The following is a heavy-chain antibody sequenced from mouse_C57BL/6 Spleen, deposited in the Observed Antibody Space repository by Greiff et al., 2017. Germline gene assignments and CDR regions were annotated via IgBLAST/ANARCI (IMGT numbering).Heavy chain of an antibody. Sequence: VQLVESGPGLVQPSQSLSITCTVSGFSLTSYGVHWVRQPPGKGLEWLGVIWSGGSTDYNAAFISRLSINKNNSTSQVFFKMNDLQADDTAIYYCAKGYGYDGMAYWGQGTLVTVSA. D-gene: IGHD2-2*01. J-gene: IGHJ3*01. CDR3: AKGYGYDGMAY. CDR1: GFSLTSYG. V-gene: IGHV2-4*01. CDR2: IWSGGST.